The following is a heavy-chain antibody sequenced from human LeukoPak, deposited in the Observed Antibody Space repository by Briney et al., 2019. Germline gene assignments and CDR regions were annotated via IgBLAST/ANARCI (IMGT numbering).Heavy chain of an antibody. Sequence: GGSLRLSCATSGFTFSTYTMNWVREAPGKGLEWVSFISASGTSIYYADSVRGRFTISRDNAKNSLYLQMNSLRAEDTAVYYCARDGTWGPGTLVTVSS. CDR1: GFTFSTYT. CDR2: ISASGTSI. CDR3: ARDGT. D-gene: IGHD1-26*01. J-gene: IGHJ5*02. V-gene: IGHV3-21*01.